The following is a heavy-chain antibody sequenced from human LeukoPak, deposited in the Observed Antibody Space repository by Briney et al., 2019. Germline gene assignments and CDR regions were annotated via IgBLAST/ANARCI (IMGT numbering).Heavy chain of an antibody. D-gene: IGHD3-3*01. J-gene: IGHJ4*02. CDR1: GGSFSGYY. CDR2: INHSEST. CDR3: ARGRKDFGVVMSVYFDY. V-gene: IGHV4-34*01. Sequence: SETLSLTCAVYGGSFSGYYWSWIRQPPGKGLEWIGEINHSESTNYNPSLKSRVTISVDTSKNQFSLKLSSVTAADTAVYYCARGRKDFGVVMSVYFDYWGQGTLVTVSS.